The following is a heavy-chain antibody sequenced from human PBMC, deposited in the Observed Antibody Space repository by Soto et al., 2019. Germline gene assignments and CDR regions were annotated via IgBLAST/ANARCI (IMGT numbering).Heavy chain of an antibody. CDR3: AKGRFSVSFSAFDF. Sequence: EVQLGESGGGLVQPGGSLRLSCAASGFTFYDYAMHWVRQAPGKGLEWVSGLSWNSGNIAYADSVKGRFTISRDSAKKSLYLQMNSLRPEDTALYYCAKGRFSVSFSAFDFWGQGTMVIVSS. V-gene: IGHV3-9*01. D-gene: IGHD3-3*02. J-gene: IGHJ3*01. CDR2: LSWNSGNI. CDR1: GFTFYDYA.